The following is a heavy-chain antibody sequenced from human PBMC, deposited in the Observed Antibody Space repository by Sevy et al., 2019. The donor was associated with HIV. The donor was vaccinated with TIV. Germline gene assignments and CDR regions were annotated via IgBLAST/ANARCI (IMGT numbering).Heavy chain of an antibody. J-gene: IGHJ4*02. CDR1: GYTFTGYY. CDR3: ARDRGSGWYSDFDY. CDR2: INPDSGGT. V-gene: IGHV1-2*02. Sequence: ASVKVSCKPSGYTFTGYYMHWVRQVPGQGLEWMGWINPDSGGTNYAQKFQDRVTMTRDTSISTAYMELSRLRFDDTAVYYCARDRGSGWYSDFDYWGQRTLVTVSS. D-gene: IGHD6-19*01.